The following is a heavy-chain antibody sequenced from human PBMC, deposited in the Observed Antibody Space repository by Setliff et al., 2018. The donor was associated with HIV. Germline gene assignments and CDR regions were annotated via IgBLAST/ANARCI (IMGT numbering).Heavy chain of an antibody. J-gene: IGHJ3*02. CDR3: AGPRGDEAFDI. D-gene: IGHD3-10*01. V-gene: IGHV1-69*10. CDR1: GGTSSTHA. CDR2: IISILDIT. Sequence: SVKVSCKASGGTSSTHAINWARQAPGQGLEWMGQIISILDITTYAQSLQGRVTITADESTSTFYMELSSLRSADTAVYYCAGPRGDEAFDIWGQGTKVTVSS.